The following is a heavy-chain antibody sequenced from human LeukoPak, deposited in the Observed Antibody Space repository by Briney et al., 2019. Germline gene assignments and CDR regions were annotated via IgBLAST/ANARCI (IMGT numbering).Heavy chain of an antibody. CDR2: IYYSGGT. CDR1: GGSISSSSYY. CDR3: ARRMATYWYFDL. V-gene: IGHV4-39*01. Sequence: ASETLSLTCTVSGGSISSSSYYWGWIRQPPGKGLEWIGSIYYSGGTYYNPSLKSRVTISVDTSKNQFSLKLSSVTAADTAVYYCARRMATYWYFDLWGRGTLVTVSS. J-gene: IGHJ2*01. D-gene: IGHD5-24*01.